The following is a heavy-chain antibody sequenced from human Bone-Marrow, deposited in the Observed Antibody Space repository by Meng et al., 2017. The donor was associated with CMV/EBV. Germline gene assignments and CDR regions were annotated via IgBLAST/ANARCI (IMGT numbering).Heavy chain of an antibody. J-gene: IGHJ4*02. Sequence: ASVKVSYKASGYTFTGYYMHWVRQAPGQGLEWMGWINPNSGGTNYAQKFQGRVTMTRDTSISTAYMELSRLRSDDTAVYYCASANYCSSTSCYNSWGQGTLVTVSS. V-gene: IGHV1-2*02. CDR3: ASANYCSSTSCYNS. CDR1: GYTFTGYY. CDR2: INPNSGGT. D-gene: IGHD2-2*01.